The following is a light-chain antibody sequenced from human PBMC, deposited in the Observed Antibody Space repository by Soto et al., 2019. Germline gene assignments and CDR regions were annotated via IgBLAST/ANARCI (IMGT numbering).Light chain of an antibody. CDR1: QSVSSN. Sequence: EIVMTQSPATLSVSPGERATLSCRASQSVSSNLAWYQQKPGQAPRLLIYGASTRATGIPARFSGSRSGTDLTLPICSLQSEDFLLYYCQLYYNWLPWTFGQGTKLEIQ. CDR2: GAS. V-gene: IGKV3-15*01. J-gene: IGKJ2*02. CDR3: QLYYNWLPWT.